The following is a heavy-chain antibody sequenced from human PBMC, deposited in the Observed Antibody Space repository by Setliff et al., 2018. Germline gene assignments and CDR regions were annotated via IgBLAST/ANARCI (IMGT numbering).Heavy chain of an antibody. D-gene: IGHD3-9*01. J-gene: IGHJ6*03. CDR1: GHIFTGHF. CDR3: ARDGDVLTTYYIYYYYMDV. Sequence: ASVKVSCKASGHIFTGHFLHWVRQAPGQGLEYMGWINPNSGGTNYAPKFQGRVTMTRDTSISTVYMEVSRLRSDDTAVYFCARDGDVLTTYYIYYYYMDVWGKGTTVTVSS. V-gene: IGHV1-2*02. CDR2: INPNSGGT.